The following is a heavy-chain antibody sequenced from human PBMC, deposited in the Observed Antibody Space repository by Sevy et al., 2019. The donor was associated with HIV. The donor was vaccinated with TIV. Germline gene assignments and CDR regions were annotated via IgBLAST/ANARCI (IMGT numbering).Heavy chain of an antibody. CDR1: GFTFSSYA. J-gene: IGHJ4*02. V-gene: IGHV3-23*01. CDR3: AKDLLGRVAATPFDY. CDR2: ISGSGGST. D-gene: IGHD2-15*01. Sequence: GGSLRLSCAASGFTFSSYAMSWVRQAPGKGLEWVSAISGSGGSTYYADSVKGRFTISRDNSKNTLYLQMNSLRAEDTAVYYCAKDLLGRVAATPFDYWGQGTLVTVSS.